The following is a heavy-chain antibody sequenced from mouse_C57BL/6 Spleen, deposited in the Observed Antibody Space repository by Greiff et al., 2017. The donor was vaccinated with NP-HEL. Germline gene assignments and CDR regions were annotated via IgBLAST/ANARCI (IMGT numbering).Heavy chain of an antibody. CDR2: IYPGDGDT. J-gene: IGHJ1*03. D-gene: IGHD1-1*01. CDR1: GYAFSSSW. V-gene: IGHV1-82*01. Sequence: VQLQQSGPELVKPGASVKISCKASGYAFSSSWMNWVKQRPGKGLEWIGRIYPGDGDTNYNGKFKGKATLTADKSSSTAYMQLSSLTSEDSAVYFCASPFYYGSSHWYFDVWGTGTTVTVSS. CDR3: ASPFYYGSSHWYFDV.